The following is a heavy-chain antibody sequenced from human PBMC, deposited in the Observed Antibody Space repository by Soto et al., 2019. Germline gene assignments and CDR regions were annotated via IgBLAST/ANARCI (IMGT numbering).Heavy chain of an antibody. Sequence: SVKVSCKASGGTFSSYAISWVRQAPGQGLEWVGGIIPIFGTANYAQKFQGRVTITADESTSTAYMELSSLRSEDTAVYYFAAPGLIGVAGTAFHFDYWGQGTLVTVSS. CDR3: AAPGLIGVAGTAFHFDY. V-gene: IGHV1-69*13. CDR2: IIPIFGTA. J-gene: IGHJ4*02. D-gene: IGHD6-19*01. CDR1: GGTFSSYA.